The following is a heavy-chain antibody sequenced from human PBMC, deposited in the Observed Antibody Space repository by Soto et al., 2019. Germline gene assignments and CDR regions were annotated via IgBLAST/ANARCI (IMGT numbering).Heavy chain of an antibody. D-gene: IGHD2-15*01. CDR3: ATSSGCSGGSCYFDY. CDR2: IIPILGIA. V-gene: IGHV1-69*04. J-gene: IGHJ4*02. Sequence: ASVKVSCKASGGTFSSYAISWVRQAPGQGLEWMGRIIPILGIANYAQKFQGRVTITADKSTSTAYMELSSLISEYTAVYYCATSSGCSGGSCYFDYWGQGTLVTVSS. CDR1: GGTFSSYA.